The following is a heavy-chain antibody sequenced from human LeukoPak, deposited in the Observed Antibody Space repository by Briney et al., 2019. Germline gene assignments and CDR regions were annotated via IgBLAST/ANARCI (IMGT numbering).Heavy chain of an antibody. CDR3: ARGPEQWLIT. J-gene: IGHJ5*02. Sequence: GGSLRLSCAASGFSFSDYSMNWVRQAPGKWLEWVSAITSSSSYIYYADSVRGRFTISRDNAKNSLYLQMDRLTDEDTAIYYCARGPEQWLITWGQGTLVTVSS. D-gene: IGHD6-19*01. CDR1: GFSFSDYS. CDR2: ITSSSSYI. V-gene: IGHV3-21*01.